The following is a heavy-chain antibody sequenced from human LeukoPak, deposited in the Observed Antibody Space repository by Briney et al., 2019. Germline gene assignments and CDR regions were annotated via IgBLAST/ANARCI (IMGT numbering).Heavy chain of an antibody. D-gene: IGHD6-6*01. CDR3: ARGSAGKYSSASPDAFDV. CDR1: SGSPSSYY. J-gene: IGHJ3*01. V-gene: IGHV4-59*01. CDR2: IYYSAST. Sequence: PSETLSLTCTVSSGSPSSYYRSWIRPPPGKGLGWVGHIYYSASTNYTPPLQSRVTISVDTSKKQFSLKLSSVTAADTAVYYCARGSAGKYSSASPDAFDVWGQGTTVSAS.